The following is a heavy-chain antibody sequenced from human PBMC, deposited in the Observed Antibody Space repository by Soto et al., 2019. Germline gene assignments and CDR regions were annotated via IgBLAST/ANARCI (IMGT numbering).Heavy chain of an antibody. CDR3: ARESGGYDSSTRYGLDV. D-gene: IGHD6-25*01. J-gene: IGHJ6*02. CDR1: GGSISSVGHY. CDR2: IYYSGST. V-gene: IGHV4-31*03. Sequence: SETLSLTCSVSGGSISSVGHYWTWIRQQPGKGLEWIGYIYYSGSTDYNPSLKSRVTISVDRSKNQFSLNLSSVTAADTAIYYCARESGGYDSSTRYGLDVWGQGTTVTVYS.